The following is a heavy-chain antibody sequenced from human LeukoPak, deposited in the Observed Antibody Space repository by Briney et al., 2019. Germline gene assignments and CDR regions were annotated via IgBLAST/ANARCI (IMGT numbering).Heavy chain of an antibody. V-gene: IGHV1-8*01. Sequence: ASVKVSCKASGYTFTSYDINWVRQATGQGLEWMGWTNPNSGNTGYAQKFQGRVTMTRNTSISTAYMELSSLRSEDTAVYYCATNYDFWSGYYYGMDVWGQGTTVTVSS. D-gene: IGHD3-3*01. CDR1: GYTFTSYD. CDR2: TNPNSGNT. J-gene: IGHJ6*02. CDR3: ATNYDFWSGYYYGMDV.